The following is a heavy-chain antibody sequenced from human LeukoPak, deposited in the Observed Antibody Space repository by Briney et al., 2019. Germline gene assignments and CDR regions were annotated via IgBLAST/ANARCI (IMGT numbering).Heavy chain of an antibody. CDR3: ARDLLDYYDSSGYYPGGFDY. CDR1: GFTVSSDY. CDR2: IYSGGST. D-gene: IGHD3-22*01. V-gene: IGHV3-66*02. Sequence: GGSLRLSCAASGFTVSSDYMSWVRQAPGKGLESVSVIYSGGSTYYADSVKGRFTISRDNSKNTLYLQMNSLRAEDTAVYYCARDLLDYYDSSGYYPGGFDYWGQGTLVTVSS. J-gene: IGHJ4*02.